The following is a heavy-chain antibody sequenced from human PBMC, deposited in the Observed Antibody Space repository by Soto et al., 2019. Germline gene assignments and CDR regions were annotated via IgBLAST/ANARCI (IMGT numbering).Heavy chain of an antibody. V-gene: IGHV3-15*01. CDR2: IKSKTDGGTT. CDR3: TTVWYSSGWYDFDY. CDR1: GFTFSNAW. Sequence: EVQLVESGGSLVKPGGSLRLSCAASGFTFSNAWMSWVRQAPGKGLEWVGRIKSKTDGGTTDYAAPVKGRFTISRDDSKNTLYLQMNSLKTEDTAVFYCTTVWYSSGWYDFDYWGQGTLVTVSS. D-gene: IGHD6-19*01. J-gene: IGHJ4*02.